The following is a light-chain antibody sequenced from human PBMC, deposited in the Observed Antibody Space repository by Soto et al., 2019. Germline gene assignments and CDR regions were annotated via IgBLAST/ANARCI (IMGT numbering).Light chain of an antibody. CDR2: ASY. J-gene: IGLJ1*01. CDR1: SSNIGAGYD. CDR3: QSYDSSLSGYV. Sequence: QSVLTQPPSVSGDPGQRVTISCTGSSSNIGAGYDVHWYQQLPGTAPKLLIYASYNRPSGVPDRFSGSKSGTSASLAITGLQAEDEADYYCQSYDSSLSGYVFGTGTKVTVL. V-gene: IGLV1-40*01.